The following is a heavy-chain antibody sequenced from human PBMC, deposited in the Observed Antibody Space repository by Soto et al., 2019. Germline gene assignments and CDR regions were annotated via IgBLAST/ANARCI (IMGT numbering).Heavy chain of an antibody. V-gene: IGHV4-59*12. D-gene: IGHD6-6*01. CDR3: DRDFKRYSSSPGPLEY. CDR2: IYYGGTT. J-gene: IGHJ4*02. CDR1: GCSLSPNY. Sequence: SETLSLTCTVSGCSLSPNYWSWIRQPPGKGLEWIGYIYYGGTTTNNPSLNSRLAISIDTSKNQFSLTLTSATAADTAVYYCDRDFKRYSSSPGPLEYWGQGILVTVSS.